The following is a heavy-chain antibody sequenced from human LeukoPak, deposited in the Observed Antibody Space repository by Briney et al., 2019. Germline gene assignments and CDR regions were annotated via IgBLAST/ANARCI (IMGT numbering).Heavy chain of an antibody. V-gene: IGHV1-2*04. CDR2: INPNSGGT. J-gene: IGHJ3*02. CDR1: GYTFTGYY. D-gene: IGHD3-22*01. Sequence: ASVKVSCRASGYTFTGYYIHWVRQAPGQGLEWMGWINPNSGGTNYAQKFQGWITMARDTSISAAYMELTRLRSDDTAVYYCARGYYDTSGYMVAFDIWGQGTMVTVSS. CDR3: ARGYYDTSGYMVAFDI.